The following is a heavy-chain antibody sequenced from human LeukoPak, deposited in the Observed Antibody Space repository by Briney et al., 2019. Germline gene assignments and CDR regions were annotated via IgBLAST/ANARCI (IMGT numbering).Heavy chain of an antibody. J-gene: IGHJ4*02. D-gene: IGHD3-10*01. CDR3: ASSDVWFGELLSTFDY. Sequence: TGGSLRLSCAASGFTFSSYSMNWVRQAPGKGLEWVSYISSSSSTIYYADSVKGRFTISRDNAKNSLYLQMSSLRDEDTAVYYCASSDVWFGELLSTFDYWGQGTLVTVSS. CDR1: GFTFSSYS. V-gene: IGHV3-48*02. CDR2: ISSSSSTI.